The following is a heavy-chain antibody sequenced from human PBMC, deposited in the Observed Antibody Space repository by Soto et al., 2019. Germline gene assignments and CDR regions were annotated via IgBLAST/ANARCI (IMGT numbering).Heavy chain of an antibody. CDR2: ISYDGSNK. CDR1: GFTFSSYG. CDR3: AKVWGTPEYYYYYYMDV. V-gene: IGHV3-30*18. Sequence: GGSLRLSCAASGFTFSSYGMHWVRQAPGKGLEWVAVISYDGSNKYYADSVKGRFTISRDNSKNTLYLQMNSLRAEDTAVYYCAKVWGTPEYYYYYYMDVWGKGTTVTVSS. J-gene: IGHJ6*03. D-gene: IGHD3-16*01.